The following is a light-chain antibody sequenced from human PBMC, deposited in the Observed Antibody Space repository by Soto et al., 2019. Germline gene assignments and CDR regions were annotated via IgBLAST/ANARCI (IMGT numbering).Light chain of an antibody. V-gene: IGKV1-39*01. CDR3: QQSHSAPYT. CDR1: QSISSY. J-gene: IGKJ2*01. CDR2: AAS. Sequence: DPQVTQSPSSLSASVGDRVTITCRASQSISSYLNWYQQKPGKAPKLLIHAASSLKSGVPSRFSGSRSGTDFTLTISSLQPEDFATYYCQQSHSAPYTFGQGTKLEIK.